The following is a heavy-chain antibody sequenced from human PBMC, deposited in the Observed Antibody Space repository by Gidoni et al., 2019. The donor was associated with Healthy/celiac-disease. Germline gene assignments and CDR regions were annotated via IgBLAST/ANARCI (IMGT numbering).Heavy chain of an antibody. Sequence: QVQLVESGGGVVQPGRSLRRSCAASGFTFSSYGMHWVRQAPGKGLEWVAVIWYDGSNKYYADSVKGRFTISRDNSKNTLYLQMNSLRAEDTAVYYCARDLECSSTSCSGFYYGMDVWGQGTTVTVSS. CDR2: IWYDGSNK. CDR3: ARDLECSSTSCSGFYYGMDV. CDR1: GFTFSSYG. D-gene: IGHD2-2*01. V-gene: IGHV3-33*01. J-gene: IGHJ6*02.